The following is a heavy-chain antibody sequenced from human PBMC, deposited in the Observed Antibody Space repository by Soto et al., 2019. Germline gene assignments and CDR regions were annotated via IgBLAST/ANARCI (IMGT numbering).Heavy chain of an antibody. CDR1: EFTFNRHA. Sequence: ESGGGVVQPGRSLRLSCAASEFTFNRHAMHWARQAPGKGLEWVAVISHDGRIKYYADSVKGRFTISRDNSMNTLDLQMNSLRAEDTAIYFGARVSGHVYATLHGPFDYWGQGTLVTVSS. CDR2: ISHDGRIK. V-gene: IGHV3-30*04. CDR3: ARVSGHVYATLHGPFDY. D-gene: IGHD2-8*01. J-gene: IGHJ4*02.